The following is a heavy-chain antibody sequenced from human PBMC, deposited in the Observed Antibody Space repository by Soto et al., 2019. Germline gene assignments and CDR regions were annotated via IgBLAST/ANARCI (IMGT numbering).Heavy chain of an antibody. CDR2: INHSGST. CDR3: ARGPGGLRGDY. CDR1: GGSFSGYY. V-gene: IGHV4-34*01. D-gene: IGHD5-12*01. J-gene: IGHJ4*02. Sequence: QVQLQQWGAGLLKPSETLSLTCAVYGGSFSGYYWSWIRQPPGKGLEWIGEINHSGSTNYNPSLQSRVTISVDTSKNQFSLKLSSVTAADTAVYYCARGPGGLRGDYWGQGTLVTVSS.